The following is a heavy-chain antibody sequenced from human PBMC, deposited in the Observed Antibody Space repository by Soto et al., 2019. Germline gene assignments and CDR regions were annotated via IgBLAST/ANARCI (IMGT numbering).Heavy chain of an antibody. V-gene: IGHV1-69*13. J-gene: IGHJ6*02. CDR2: IIPIFGTA. CDR1: GGTFSSYA. Sequence: SVKVSCKASGGTFSSYAISWVRQAPGQGLEWMGGIIPIFGTANYAQKFQGRVTITADESTSAAYMELSSLRSEDTAVYYCARDSRRRGEYDFWSGYGTYGMDVWGQGTTVTVSS. CDR3: ARDSRRRGEYDFWSGYGTYGMDV. D-gene: IGHD3-3*01.